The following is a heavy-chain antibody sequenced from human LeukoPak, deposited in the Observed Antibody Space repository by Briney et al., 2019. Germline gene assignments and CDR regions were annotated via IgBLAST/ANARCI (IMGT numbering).Heavy chain of an antibody. CDR2: SNHSGST. CDR3: ARADRDLYMVRGYYYYYYMDV. CDR1: GGSFSGYY. Sequence: PSETLSLTCAVYGGSFSGYYWSWIRQPPGKGLECIGESNHSGSTNYNPSLKSRVTISVDTSKNQFSLKLSSVTAADTAVYYCARADRDLYMVRGYYYYYYMDVWGKGTTVTVSS. D-gene: IGHD3-10*01. V-gene: IGHV4-34*01. J-gene: IGHJ6*03.